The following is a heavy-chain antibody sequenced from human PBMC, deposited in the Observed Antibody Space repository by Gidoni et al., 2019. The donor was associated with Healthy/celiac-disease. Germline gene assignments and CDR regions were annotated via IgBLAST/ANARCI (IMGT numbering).Heavy chain of an antibody. CDR3: SLKRITMVRGVMVWFDP. J-gene: IGHJ5*02. Sequence: QVQLQESGPGPVKPSGPLSLTCAVSGGSISRSNWWSWVRQPPGKGLEWIGEIYHSGSTNYNPSLKSRVTISVDKSKNQFSLKLSSVTAADTAVYYCSLKRITMVRGVMVWFDPWGQGTLVTVSS. V-gene: IGHV4-4*02. D-gene: IGHD3-10*01. CDR1: GGSISRSNW. CDR2: IYHSGST.